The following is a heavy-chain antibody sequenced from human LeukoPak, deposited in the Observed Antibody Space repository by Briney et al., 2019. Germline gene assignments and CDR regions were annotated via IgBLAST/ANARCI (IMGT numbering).Heavy chain of an antibody. CDR3: ARADGSILLDY. CDR1: GLTFSSYW. CDR2: INSDGSST. V-gene: IGHV3-74*01. Sequence: GGSLRLSCAASGLTFSSYWMHWVRQAPGKGLVRVSRINSDGSSTSYADSVKGRFAISRDNAKNTLYLQMNSLRAEDTAVYYCARADGSILLDYWGQGTLVTVSS. D-gene: IGHD5-24*01. J-gene: IGHJ4*02.